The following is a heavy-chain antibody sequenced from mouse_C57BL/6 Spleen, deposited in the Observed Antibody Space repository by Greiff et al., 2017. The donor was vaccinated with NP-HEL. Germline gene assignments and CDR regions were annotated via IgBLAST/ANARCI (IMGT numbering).Heavy chain of an antibody. D-gene: IGHD2-5*01. V-gene: IGHV6-3*01. J-gene: IGHJ2*01. CDR3: TLPYYSNYYFDY. CDR1: GFTFSNYW. Sequence: EVNLVESGGGLVQPGGSMKLSCVASGFTFSNYWMNWVRQSPEKGLEWVAQIRLKSDNYATHYAESVKGRFTISRDDSKSSVYLQMNNLRAEDTGIYYCTLPYYSNYYFDYWGQGTTLTVSS. CDR2: IRLKSDNYAT.